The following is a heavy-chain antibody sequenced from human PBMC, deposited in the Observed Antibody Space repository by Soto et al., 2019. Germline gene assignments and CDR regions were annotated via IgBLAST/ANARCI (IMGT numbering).Heavy chain of an antibody. V-gene: IGHV3-15*01. CDR2: IKSKTDGWTT. CDR3: TTDKSEYYDSSGYYYFDY. CDR1: GFTFSNAW. Sequence: EVQLVESGGGLVQPGGSLRLSCAASGFTFSNAWMSWVRQAPGKGLEWVGRIKSKTDGWTTDYAAPVKGRFTISRDDSKNTMYLQMNSLKTEDKAVYYCTTDKSEYYDSSGYYYFDYWGQGTLVTVSS. D-gene: IGHD3-22*01. J-gene: IGHJ4*02.